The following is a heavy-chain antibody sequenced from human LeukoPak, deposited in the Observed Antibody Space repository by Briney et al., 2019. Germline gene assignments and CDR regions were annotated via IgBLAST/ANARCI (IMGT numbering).Heavy chain of an antibody. CDR1: GYTFTDYY. Sequence: ASVKVSCKASGYTFTDYYLHWVRQAPGQGLEWMGWINPNSGGTNYAQKFQGRVTMTRDTSIGTAYMELSRLRSDDTALCYCARGTTLTTLPYYYYYMDVWGEGTTVTVSS. CDR2: INPNSGGT. J-gene: IGHJ6*03. CDR3: ARGTTLTTLPYYYYYMDV. D-gene: IGHD4-17*01. V-gene: IGHV1-2*02.